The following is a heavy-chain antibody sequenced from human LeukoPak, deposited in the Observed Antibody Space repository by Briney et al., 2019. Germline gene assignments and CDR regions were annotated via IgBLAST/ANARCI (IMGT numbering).Heavy chain of an antibody. CDR1: GYTFTSYG. Sequence: ASVKVSCKASGYTFTSYGISWVRQAPGQGLEWMGWISAYNGNTNYAQKLQGRVTMTTDTSTSTAYMELRSLRSEDTAVYYCATSRPYYYDSSGYYYFDYWGQGTLVTVSS. CDR3: ATSRPYYYDSSGYYYFDY. CDR2: ISAYNGNT. V-gene: IGHV1-18*01. J-gene: IGHJ4*02. D-gene: IGHD3-22*01.